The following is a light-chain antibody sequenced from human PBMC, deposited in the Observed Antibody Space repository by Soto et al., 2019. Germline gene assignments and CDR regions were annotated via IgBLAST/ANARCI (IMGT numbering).Light chain of an antibody. J-gene: IGKJ5*01. CDR2: AAS. CDR1: QSISSY. V-gene: IGKV1-39*01. Sequence: DIQMTQSPSSLSSSLGDRVTITWGASQSISSYLNWYQQKPGKAPKLLIYAASSLQSGVPSRFSGSGSGTDCTITISSLQKEDGATYYCQQDNSFTITFGQGTRLEIK. CDR3: QQDNSFTIT.